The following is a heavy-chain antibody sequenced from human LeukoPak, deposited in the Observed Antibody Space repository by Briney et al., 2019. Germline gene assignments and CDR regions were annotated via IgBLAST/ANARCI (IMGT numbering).Heavy chain of an antibody. CDR1: GFTFSSYA. V-gene: IGHV3-48*03. CDR2: ISSRGSTI. J-gene: IGHJ6*03. Sequence: GGSLRLSCAASGFTFSSYAMSWVRQAPGKGLEWVSYISSRGSTIYYADSVKGRFTISRDNAKNSLYLQMNSLRAEDAAVYYCARESYYYMDVWGKGTTVTVSS. CDR3: ARESYYYMDV.